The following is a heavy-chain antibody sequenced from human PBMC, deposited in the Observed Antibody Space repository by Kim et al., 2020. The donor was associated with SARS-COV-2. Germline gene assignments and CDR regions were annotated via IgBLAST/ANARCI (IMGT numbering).Heavy chain of an antibody. Sequence: RFTIARDNAKNSLYRQMNSLRAEDTAVYYCARVPVTYDFWSGEAALFDYWGQGTLVTVSS. D-gene: IGHD3-3*01. V-gene: IGHV3-11*06. J-gene: IGHJ4*02. CDR3: ARVPVTYDFWSGEAALFDY.